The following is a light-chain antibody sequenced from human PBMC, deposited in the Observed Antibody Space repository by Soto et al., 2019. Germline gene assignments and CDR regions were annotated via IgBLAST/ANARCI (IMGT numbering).Light chain of an antibody. CDR2: GAS. CDR1: QSVSSN. V-gene: IGKV3-11*01. J-gene: IGKJ1*01. CDR3: QQRSNWPFT. Sequence: IVLTQSPATLSLSPGQRATLSSRASQSVSSNLAWYQQKPGQAPRLLIFGASTRATDIPARFSGSGSGTEFTLTISSLEPEDFAVYYCQQRSNWPFTFGQGTKVDIK.